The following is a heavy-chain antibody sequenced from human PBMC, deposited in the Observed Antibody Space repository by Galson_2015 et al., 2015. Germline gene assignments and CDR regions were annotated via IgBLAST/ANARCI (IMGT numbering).Heavy chain of an antibody. CDR3: ARLGHWNDILTGEVDY. CDR2: IKPNSGGT. Sequence: SVKVPCKASGYTFTGYYMHWVRQAPGQGLEWMGRIKPNSGGTNYAQKFQGRVTMTRDTSISTAYMELSRLRSDDTAVYYCARLGHWNDILTGEVDYWGQGTLVTVSS. V-gene: IGHV1-2*06. J-gene: IGHJ4*02. CDR1: GYTFTGYY. D-gene: IGHD3-9*01.